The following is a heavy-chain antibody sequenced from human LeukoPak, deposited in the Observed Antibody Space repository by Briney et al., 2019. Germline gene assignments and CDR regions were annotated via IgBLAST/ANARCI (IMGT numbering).Heavy chain of an antibody. CDR2: ISSSGSTI. V-gene: IGHV3-11*04. CDR1: GFTFSDYD. J-gene: IGHJ6*03. CDR3: ASGYCSGGSCYFDYYYYYMDV. D-gene: IGHD2-15*01. Sequence: GGSLRLSCAASGFTFSDYDMSWIRQAPGKGLEWVSYISSSGSTIYYADSVKGRFTISRDNAKNSLYLQMNSLRAEDTAVYYCASGYCSGGSCYFDYYYYYMDVWGKGTTVTVSS.